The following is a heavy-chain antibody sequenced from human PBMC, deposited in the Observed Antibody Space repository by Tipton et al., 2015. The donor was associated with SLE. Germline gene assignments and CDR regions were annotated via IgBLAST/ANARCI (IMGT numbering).Heavy chain of an antibody. J-gene: IGHJ4*02. V-gene: IGHV4-39*07. Sequence: TLSLTCTVSGDSITRSSFYWGWIRQPPGKGLEWIGSIYYSGTAHYENPSLKSRVTISIDTSNNQFSLRLTSVTAADTAVYFCARVGDYYSSGSRVFDHWGQGILVTVSS. CDR2: IYYSGTAH. CDR1: GDSITRSSFY. CDR3: ARVGDYYSSGSRVFDH. D-gene: IGHD3-10*01.